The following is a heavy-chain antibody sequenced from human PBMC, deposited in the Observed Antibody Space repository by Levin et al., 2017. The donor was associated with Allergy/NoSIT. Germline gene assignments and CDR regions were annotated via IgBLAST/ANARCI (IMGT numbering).Heavy chain of an antibody. CDR2: ISSSSSYT. Sequence: GGSLRLSCAASGFTFSDYYMSWIRQAPGKGLEWVSYISSSSSYTNYADSVKGRFTISRDNAKNSLYLQMNSLRAEDTAVYYCARVVCAGGVCYQKYWSFDLWGRGTLVTVSS. V-gene: IGHV3-11*06. J-gene: IGHJ2*01. CDR1: GFTFSDYY. CDR3: ARVVCAGGVCYQKYWSFDL. D-gene: IGHD2-8*02.